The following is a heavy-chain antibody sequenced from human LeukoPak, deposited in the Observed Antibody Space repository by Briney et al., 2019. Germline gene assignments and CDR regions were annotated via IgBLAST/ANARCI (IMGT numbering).Heavy chain of an antibody. V-gene: IGHV3-74*01. CDR1: GFTFSSYW. CDR3: ARENYGGYHYYYSYGMDV. CDR2: INSDGSST. Sequence: GGSLRLSCAASGFTFSSYWMHWVRQAPGKGLVWVSRINSDGSSTSYADSVKGRFTISRDNAKNTLYLQMNSLRAEDTAVYYCARENYGGYHYYYSYGMDVWGQGTTVTVSS. J-gene: IGHJ6*02. D-gene: IGHD4-17*01.